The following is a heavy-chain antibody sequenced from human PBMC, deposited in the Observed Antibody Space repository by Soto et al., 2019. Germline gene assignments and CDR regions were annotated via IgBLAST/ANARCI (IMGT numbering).Heavy chain of an antibody. Sequence: PSETLSLTCTVSGGSISSGGYYWSWIRQHPGKGLEWIGYIYYSGSTYYNPSLKSRVTISVDTSKNQFSLKLSSVTAADTAVYYCARTAEFRGIAAPREYYYGMDVWGQGTTVTVSS. D-gene: IGHD6-6*01. CDR3: ARTAEFRGIAAPREYYYGMDV. V-gene: IGHV4-31*03. J-gene: IGHJ6*02. CDR1: GGSISSGGYY. CDR2: IYYSGST.